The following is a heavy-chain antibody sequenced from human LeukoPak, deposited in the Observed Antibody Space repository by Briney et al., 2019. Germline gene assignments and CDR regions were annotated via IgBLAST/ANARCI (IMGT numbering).Heavy chain of an antibody. J-gene: IGHJ4*02. V-gene: IGHV3-23*01. Sequence: GGSLRLSCAASGFIFTSYGMTWVRQAPGRGLEWVSTISNSGSSTYYADSVKGRFTISRDNSKNTLYLQMNSLRAEDTAVYYCAGGEAVKAAAGTVDYWGQGTLVTVSS. CDR2: ISNSGSST. CDR1: GFIFTSYG. D-gene: IGHD6-13*01. CDR3: AGGEAVKAAAGTVDY.